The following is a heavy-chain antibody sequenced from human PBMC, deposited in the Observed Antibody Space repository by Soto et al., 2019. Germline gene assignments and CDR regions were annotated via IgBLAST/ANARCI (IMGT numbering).Heavy chain of an antibody. D-gene: IGHD2-2*02. V-gene: IGHV4-39*02. J-gene: IGHJ6*02. CDR2: IYSSGST. CDR1: GGSIGGSNYF. Sequence: PSETLSLTCTVSGGSIGGSNYFWGWIRQSPGTGLEWLGTIYSSGSTYYNPSLKSRITMSLDTSKNQFSLNLGSVTAADTAVYYCARDRFSQGYPAIYYYHGMDVWGPGTTVNVSS. CDR3: ARDRFSQGYPAIYYYHGMDV.